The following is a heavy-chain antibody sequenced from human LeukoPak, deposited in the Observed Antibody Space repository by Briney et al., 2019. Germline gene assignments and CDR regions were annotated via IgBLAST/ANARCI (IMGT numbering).Heavy chain of an antibody. J-gene: IGHJ4*02. V-gene: IGHV3-33*06. Sequence: PGRSLRLSCAASGFTFSSYGMHWVRQAPGKGLEWVAVIWYDGSNKYYADSVKGRFTISRDNSKNTLYLQMNSLRAEDTAVYYCAKDRLIGIAAAGSAFDYWGQGTLVTVSS. CDR2: IWYDGSNK. CDR1: GFTFSSYG. D-gene: IGHD6-13*01. CDR3: AKDRLIGIAAAGSAFDY.